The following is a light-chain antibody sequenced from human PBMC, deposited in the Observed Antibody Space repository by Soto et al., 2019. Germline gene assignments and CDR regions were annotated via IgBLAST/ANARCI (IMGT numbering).Light chain of an antibody. CDR2: GAS. CDR1: QSVSSN. CDR3: QQYNNWPL. Sequence: EIVITQSPATLSVSPGERATLSCRASQSVSSNLAWYQQKPGQAPRLLIYGASTRATGIPARFSGSGSGTKFTLTISSLQSEDFAVYYCQQYNNWPLFGGGTKVDIK. J-gene: IGKJ4*01. V-gene: IGKV3D-15*01.